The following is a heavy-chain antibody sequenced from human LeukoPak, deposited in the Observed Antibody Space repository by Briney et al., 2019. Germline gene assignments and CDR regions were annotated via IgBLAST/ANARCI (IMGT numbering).Heavy chain of an antibody. CDR3: ARGYDSGSYAVTTTGPLVP. V-gene: IGHV1-2*02. CDR2: INPNSVDT. Sequence: ASVKVSCKASGYTFTGDDIHWVRQAPGQGLEWMGWINPNSVDTNYAQKFQGRVTMTRETSISTAYMELSRLNSDDTAVYYCARGYDSGSYAVTTTGPLVPWGQGTLVTVSS. CDR1: GYTFTGDD. J-gene: IGHJ5*02. D-gene: IGHD6-19*01.